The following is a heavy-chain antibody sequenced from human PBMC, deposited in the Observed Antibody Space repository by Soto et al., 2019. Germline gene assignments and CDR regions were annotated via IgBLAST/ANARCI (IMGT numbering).Heavy chain of an antibody. CDR2: IYYSGST. J-gene: IGHJ4*02. D-gene: IGHD6-13*01. CDR1: GGSISSYY. CDR3: ANHRVWNSSSSWFRFDY. Sequence: PSETLSLTCTVSGGSISSYYWSWIRQPPGKGLEWIGYIYYSGSTNYNPSLKSRVTISVDTSKNQFSLKLSSVTAADTAVYYCANHRVWNSSSSWFRFDYWGQGTLVTVSS. V-gene: IGHV4-59*08.